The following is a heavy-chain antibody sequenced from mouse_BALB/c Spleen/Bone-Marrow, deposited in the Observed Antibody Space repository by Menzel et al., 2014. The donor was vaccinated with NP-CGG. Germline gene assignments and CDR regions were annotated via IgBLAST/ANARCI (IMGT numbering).Heavy chain of an antibody. CDR3: ARGLYGDSVY. D-gene: IGHD2-13*01. J-gene: IGHJ2*01. Sequence: VQLQQSGADLVKPGASVKLSCKASGYTFTSYWMHWVKQRPGQGLEWIGEIDTSDSYTNYNQKFKGKATLTVDKSSSTAYMQLSSLTSEDSAVYYCARGLYGDSVYWGQGTTLTVSS. CDR1: GYTFTSYW. CDR2: IDTSDSYT. V-gene: IGHV1-69*02.